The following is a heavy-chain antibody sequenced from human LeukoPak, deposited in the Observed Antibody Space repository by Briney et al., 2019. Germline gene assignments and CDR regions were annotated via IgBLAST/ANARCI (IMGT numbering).Heavy chain of an antibody. J-gene: IGHJ3*02. CDR2: IYYSGST. D-gene: IGHD2-21*02. V-gene: IGHV4-59*01. Sequence: SETLSLTCTVSGGSISSYYWSWIRQPPGKGLEWIGYIYYSGSTNYDPSLKSRVTISVDTSKNQFSLKLSSVTAADTAVYYCARAPCGGDCYFRVAAFDIWGQGTMVTVSS. CDR3: ARAPCGGDCYFRVAAFDI. CDR1: GGSISSYY.